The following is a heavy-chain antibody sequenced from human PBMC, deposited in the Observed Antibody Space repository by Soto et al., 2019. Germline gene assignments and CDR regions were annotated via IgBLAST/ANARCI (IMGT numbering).Heavy chain of an antibody. Sequence: PSETLSLTCTVSGCSISSYYWSWIRQPPGKGLEWIGYIYYSGSTNYNPSLKSRVTISVDTSKNQFSLKLSSVTAADPAVYYCARRYGGNFDYWGQGTLVTVSS. V-gene: IGHV4-59*01. J-gene: IGHJ4*02. D-gene: IGHD1-26*01. CDR1: GCSISSYY. CDR2: IYYSGST. CDR3: ARRYGGNFDY.